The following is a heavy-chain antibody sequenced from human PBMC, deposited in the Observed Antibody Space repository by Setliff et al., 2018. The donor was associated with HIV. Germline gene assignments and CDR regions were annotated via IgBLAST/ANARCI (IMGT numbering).Heavy chain of an antibody. CDR3: AKDEGQHYDSTGVEYFDY. J-gene: IGHJ4*02. D-gene: IGHD3-22*01. CDR2: IRYDGSNK. CDR1: GFTFSSYG. V-gene: IGHV3-30*02. Sequence: PGGSLRLSCAASGFTFSSYGMHWVRQAPGKGLEWVAFIRYDGSNKYYADSVKGRFTISRDNSKNTLYLQMNSLRAEDTAVYYCAKDEGQHYDSTGVEYFDYWGQGTLVTVSS.